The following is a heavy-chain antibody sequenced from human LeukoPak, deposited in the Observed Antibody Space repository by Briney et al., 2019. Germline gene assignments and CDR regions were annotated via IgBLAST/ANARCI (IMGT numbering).Heavy chain of an antibody. CDR3: ARIPTGVNWFDP. Sequence: SQTLSLTCTVSGGFISSYYWSWIRQPAGKGLEWIGRIYTSGSTNYNPSLKSRVTMSVDTSKNQFSLKLSSVTAADTAVYYCARIPTGVNWFDPWGQGTLVTVSS. J-gene: IGHJ5*02. D-gene: IGHD7-27*01. CDR1: GGFISSYY. V-gene: IGHV4-4*07. CDR2: IYTSGST.